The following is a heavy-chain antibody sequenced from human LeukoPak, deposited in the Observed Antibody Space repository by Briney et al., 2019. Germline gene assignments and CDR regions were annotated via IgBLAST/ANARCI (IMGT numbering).Heavy chain of an antibody. CDR3: ARAGWFGELYGPLDF. J-gene: IGHJ4*02. CDR2: INHSGST. V-gene: IGHV4-39*07. Sequence: SETLSLTCTVSGGSISSSSYYWGWIRQPPGKGLEWIGEINHSGSTNYNPSLKSRVIISVDPSKNQFSLKLTSVIAADTSVYYCARAGWFGELYGPLDFWGQGALVTVSS. CDR1: GGSISSSSYY. D-gene: IGHD3-10*01.